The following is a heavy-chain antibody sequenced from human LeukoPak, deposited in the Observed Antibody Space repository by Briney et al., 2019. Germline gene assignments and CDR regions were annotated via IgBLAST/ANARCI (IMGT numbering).Heavy chain of an antibody. CDR3: ARDRFLSSDYYDSSGYSEPMPSDYYYMDV. Sequence: SETLSLNCTASGGSISSYDWSWIRQPAGKGLEWIGRNYTSGSTNYNPSLMSRVTMSVATSKSQFSLKLSSVTAADTAVYYCARDRFLSSDYYDSSGYSEPMPSDYYYMDVWGKGTTVTVSS. CDR2: NYTSGST. J-gene: IGHJ6*03. CDR1: GGSISSYD. D-gene: IGHD3-22*01. V-gene: IGHV4-4*07.